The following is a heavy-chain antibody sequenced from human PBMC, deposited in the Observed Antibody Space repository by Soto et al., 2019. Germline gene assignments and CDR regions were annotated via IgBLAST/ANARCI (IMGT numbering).Heavy chain of an antibody. V-gene: IGHV3-30-3*01. Sequence: GGSLRLSCAASGFTFSSYAMHWVRQAPGKGLEWVAVISYDGSNKYYADSVKGRFTISRDNSKNTLYLQRNSLRAEDTAVYYCARAVLVGYSYGSHYYYYGMDVWGQGTTVTVSS. CDR1: GFTFSSYA. CDR3: ARAVLVGYSYGSHYYYYGMDV. CDR2: ISYDGSNK. J-gene: IGHJ6*02. D-gene: IGHD5-18*01.